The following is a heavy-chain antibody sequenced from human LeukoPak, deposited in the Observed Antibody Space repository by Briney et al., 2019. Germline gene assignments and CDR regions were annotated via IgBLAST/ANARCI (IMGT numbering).Heavy chain of an antibody. D-gene: IGHD1-7*01. Sequence: ASVKVSCKASGYTFTAYYIHWVRQAPGQGLEWMGWINPNSGGTSYAQKFQGKVTVTRDTSISTAYMELSSLRSDDTAVYYCARADWNYANYWGQGTLVAVSS. CDR3: ARADWNYANY. J-gene: IGHJ4*02. CDR1: GYTFTAYY. V-gene: IGHV1-2*02. CDR2: INPNSGGT.